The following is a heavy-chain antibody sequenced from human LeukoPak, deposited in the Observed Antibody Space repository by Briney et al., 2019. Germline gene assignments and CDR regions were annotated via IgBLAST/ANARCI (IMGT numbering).Heavy chain of an antibody. J-gene: IGHJ4*02. V-gene: IGHV4-39*01. CDR1: GGSISSSSYY. Sequence: PSETLSLTCTVSGGSISSSSYYWGWIRQPPGKGLEWIGSIYYSGSTYYNPSLKSRVTISVDTSKNQFSLKLSSVTAADTAVYYCAVEWELLGVRFDYWGQGTLVTVSS. CDR2: IYYSGST. D-gene: IGHD1-26*01. CDR3: AVEWELLGVRFDY.